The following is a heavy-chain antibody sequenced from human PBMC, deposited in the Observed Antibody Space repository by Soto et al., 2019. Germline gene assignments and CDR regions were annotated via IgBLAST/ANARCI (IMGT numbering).Heavy chain of an antibody. Sequence: GASVKVSCKASGYTSTNYGMHWVRQAPGQRLEWMGWINAGSGNTKYSQKFQGRITITTDTSASTVYMELSSLRSEDTAVYYCAREIAAAGTAQDGAFDIWGQGTMVTVSS. CDR1: GYTSTNYG. CDR2: INAGSGNT. J-gene: IGHJ3*02. D-gene: IGHD6-13*01. V-gene: IGHV1-3*01. CDR3: AREIAAAGTAQDGAFDI.